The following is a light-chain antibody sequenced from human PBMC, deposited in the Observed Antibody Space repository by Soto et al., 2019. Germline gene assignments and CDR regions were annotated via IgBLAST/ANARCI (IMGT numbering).Light chain of an antibody. CDR1: QSVNNY. V-gene: IGKV3-11*01. J-gene: IGKJ2*01. CDR3: QQRSSWPYT. CDR2: DAF. Sequence: EVVLTQSPASLSLSPGERATLSCRASQSVNNYLVWYQQKPGQAPRLLIYDAFNRATGIPARFTGGGSGTDFSLTISSLEPEDFAVYYCQQRSSWPYTFGQGSKLEI.